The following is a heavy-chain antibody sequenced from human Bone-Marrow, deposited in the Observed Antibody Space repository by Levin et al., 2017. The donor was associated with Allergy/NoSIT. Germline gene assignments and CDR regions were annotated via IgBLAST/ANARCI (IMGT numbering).Heavy chain of an antibody. CDR3: ARAQFIFGYSYYFDH. V-gene: IGHV4-34*01. CDR1: GGSFSGFL. D-gene: IGHD3-22*01. Sequence: GSLRLSCGVSGGSFSGFLWTWIRQAPGKGLEWIGEINHGGGTTYSPSLESRVTISLDKSNNHFALRLTSVTAADTAVYYCARAQFIFGYSYYFDHWGQGTLATVSS. CDR2: INHGGGT. J-gene: IGHJ4*02.